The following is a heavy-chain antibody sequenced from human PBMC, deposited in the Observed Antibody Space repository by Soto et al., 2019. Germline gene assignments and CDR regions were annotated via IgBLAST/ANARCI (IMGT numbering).Heavy chain of an antibody. D-gene: IGHD1-20*01. J-gene: IGHJ6*02. CDR1: GGSISSYY. V-gene: IGHV4-59*01. CDR2: IYYSGIT. CDR3: ARYKSNYYYGMDV. Sequence: SETLSLTCTFSGGSISSYYWSWIRQPTGKGLEWIGYIYYSGITNYNPSLKSRVTISVDTSKNQFSLKLSSVSAADTAVYYCARYKSNYYYGMDVWGQGTTVTVSS.